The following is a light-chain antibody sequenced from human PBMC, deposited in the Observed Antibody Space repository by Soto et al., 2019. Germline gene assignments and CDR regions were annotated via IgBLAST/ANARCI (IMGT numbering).Light chain of an antibody. Sequence: EIVLTQSPGTLSLSPGERATLSCRASQSISSSYLAWYQQKPGQAPRLLVYGASSRATGIPDRFSGSGSGTDFTLTISRLEPADFAVYYCHQYGSSRFTFGPGTKVDIK. CDR2: GAS. V-gene: IGKV3-20*01. CDR3: HQYGSSRFT. CDR1: QSISSSY. J-gene: IGKJ3*01.